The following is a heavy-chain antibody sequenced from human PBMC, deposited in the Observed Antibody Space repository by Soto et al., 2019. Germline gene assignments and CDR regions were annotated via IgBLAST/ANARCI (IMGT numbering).Heavy chain of an antibody. J-gene: IGHJ4*02. CDR3: ATTPYCSSTSCLTYYFDY. Sequence: ASVKVSCKASGYTFTSYGISWVRQAPGQGLEWMGWISAYNGNTNYAQKLQGRVTMTTDTSTSTAYMELRSLRSDDTAVYYCATTPYCSSTSCLTYYFDYWGQGTLVTVS. V-gene: IGHV1-18*01. CDR2: ISAYNGNT. CDR1: GYTFTSYG. D-gene: IGHD2-2*01.